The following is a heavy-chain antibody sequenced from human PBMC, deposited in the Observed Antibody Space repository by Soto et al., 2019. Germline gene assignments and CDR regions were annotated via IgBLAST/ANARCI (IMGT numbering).Heavy chain of an antibody. D-gene: IGHD3-22*01. CDR2: TNAGQGNT. CDR1: GYSFTSYA. V-gene: IGHV1-3*05. CDR3: ARAAYYYESSVYYPGDY. Sequence: QVQLVQSGAEEKKPGASVKVSCKASGYSFTSYAIHWMRQAPGQRLEWMGWTNAGQGNTKVPQKFQGRVTFTRDTSASTVYMEVSSLRSEETAVYYCARAAYYYESSVYYPGDYWGQGTLVTVSS. J-gene: IGHJ4*02.